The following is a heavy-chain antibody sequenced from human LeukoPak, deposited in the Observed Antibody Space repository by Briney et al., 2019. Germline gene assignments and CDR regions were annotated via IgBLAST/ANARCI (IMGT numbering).Heavy chain of an antibody. J-gene: IGHJ6*02. Sequence: ASVKVSCKASGYTFTSYAMHWVRQAPGQRLEWMGWINAGNGNTKYSQKFQGRVTITRDTSASTAYMELSSLRSEDTAVYYCARDYDFWSGYPGWYYGMDVWGQGTTATVSS. CDR3: ARDYDFWSGYPGWYYGMDV. CDR1: GYTFTSYA. D-gene: IGHD3-3*01. CDR2: INAGNGNT. V-gene: IGHV1-3*01.